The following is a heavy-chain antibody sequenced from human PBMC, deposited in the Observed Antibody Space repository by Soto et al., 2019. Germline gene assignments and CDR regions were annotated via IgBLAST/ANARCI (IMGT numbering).Heavy chain of an antibody. CDR3: ARDQGSDSSSWAKYYYYYYGMDV. CDR2: ISSSSSYI. J-gene: IGHJ6*02. Sequence: HCGCLRMCCADAGFTFSGYSMNWVSQAPGKGLEWVSSISSSSSYIYYADSVKGRFTISRDNAKNSLYLQMNSLRAEDTAVYYCARDQGSDSSSWAKYYYYYYGMDVGVQGTTVTVSS. CDR1: GFTFSGYS. V-gene: IGHV3-21*01. D-gene: IGHD6-13*01.